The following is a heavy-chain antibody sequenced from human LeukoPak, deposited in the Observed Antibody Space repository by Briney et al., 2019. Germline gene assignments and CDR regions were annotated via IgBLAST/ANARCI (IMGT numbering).Heavy chain of an antibody. V-gene: IGHV4-30-4*01. CDR3: ARALSEITGTSYFDY. Sequence: LRLSCAASGFTFSSYAMHWIRQPPGKGLEWIGYIYYSGSTYYNPSLKSRVTISVDTSKNQFSLKLSSVTAADTAVYYCARALSEITGTSYFDYWGQGTLVTVSS. D-gene: IGHD1-7*01. CDR1: GFTFSSYAMH. J-gene: IGHJ4*02. CDR2: IYYSGST.